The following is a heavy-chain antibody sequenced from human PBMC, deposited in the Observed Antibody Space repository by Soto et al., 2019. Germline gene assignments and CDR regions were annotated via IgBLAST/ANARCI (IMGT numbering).Heavy chain of an antibody. D-gene: IGHD5-12*01. CDR1: GGTFSSYA. Sequence: ASVKVSCKASGGTFSSYAISWVRQAPGQGLEWMGGIIPIFGTANYAQKFQGRVTITADESTSTAYMEPSSLRSEDTAVYYCARDLAPLSATRNYYYGMDGWGQGTTGTVSS. CDR2: IIPIFGTA. J-gene: IGHJ6*02. CDR3: ARDLAPLSATRNYYYGMDG. V-gene: IGHV1-69*13.